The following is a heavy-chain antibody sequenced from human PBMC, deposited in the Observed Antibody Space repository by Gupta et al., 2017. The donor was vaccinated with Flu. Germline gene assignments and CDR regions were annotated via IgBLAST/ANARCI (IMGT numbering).Heavy chain of an antibody. V-gene: IGHV3-23*01. Sequence: EVQLLESGGGLVQRGGSLRLVWAAAGLTFSDYAVKWVRQAPGKGLEWVSTVGAGGDRTYYADSVMGRFTISRDNSKNTLYLQMNSLRGDDTAVYYCAKDRSGNPAIDYWGQGTLVTVSA. CDR2: VGAGGDRT. D-gene: IGHD6-13*01. CDR1: GLTFSDYA. CDR3: AKDRSGNPAIDY. J-gene: IGHJ4*02.